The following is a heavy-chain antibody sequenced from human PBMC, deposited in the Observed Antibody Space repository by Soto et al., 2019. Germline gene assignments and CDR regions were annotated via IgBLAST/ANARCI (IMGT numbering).Heavy chain of an antibody. D-gene: IGHD6-13*01. CDR1: GFTFSSYA. Sequence: GGSLRLSCAASGFTFSSYAMNWVRQAPGKGLDWVSAISGSGDDTYYADSVKGRFTITRDNSKNTLYLQMNSLRAEDTALYYCAKALYSSSQNWFDPWGQGTLVTVSS. V-gene: IGHV3-23*01. CDR2: ISGSGDDT. J-gene: IGHJ5*02. CDR3: AKALYSSSQNWFDP.